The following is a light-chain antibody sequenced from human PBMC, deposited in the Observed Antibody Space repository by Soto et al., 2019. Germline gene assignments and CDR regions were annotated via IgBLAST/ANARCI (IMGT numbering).Light chain of an antibody. CDR3: CSYAGSYSLYV. Sequence: QSALTQPRSVSGSPGQSVTISFTGTSNDVGGYNYVSWYQQRPGKAPKLIIYDVSMRPSGVPDRFSVSKSGNTASLTISGLQAEDEADYYCCSYAGSYSLYVFGTGTKLTVL. J-gene: IGLJ1*01. CDR1: SNDVGGYNY. V-gene: IGLV2-11*01. CDR2: DVS.